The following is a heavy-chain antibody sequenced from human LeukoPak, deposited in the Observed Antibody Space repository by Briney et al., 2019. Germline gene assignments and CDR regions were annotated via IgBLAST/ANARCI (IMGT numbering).Heavy chain of an antibody. CDR2: ITGSDGRA. Sequence: GGSLRLSCAASGFSFSSYAMSWVRQAPGKGLEWVSYITGSDGRAWYPDSVKGRLTISRDNSKNMLYLQMNNLRAEDTAVYYCARDRRFPDDVFDIWGQGTMVTVSS. J-gene: IGHJ3*02. D-gene: IGHD2-21*01. CDR1: GFSFSSYA. V-gene: IGHV3-23*01. CDR3: ARDRRFPDDVFDI.